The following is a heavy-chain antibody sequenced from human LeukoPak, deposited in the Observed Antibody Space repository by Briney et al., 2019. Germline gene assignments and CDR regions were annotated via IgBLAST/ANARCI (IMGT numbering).Heavy chain of an antibody. Sequence: ASVKVSCKASGYTFTGYYMHWVRQAPGQGLEWMGWINPNSGGTNYAQKFQGRVIMTRDTSISTAYMELSRLRSDDTAVYYCARESGRYDSSGYYYGLSVYFDYWGQGTLVTVSS. CDR2: INPNSGGT. D-gene: IGHD3-22*01. CDR1: GYTFTGYY. CDR3: ARESGRYDSSGYYYGLSVYFDY. V-gene: IGHV1-2*02. J-gene: IGHJ4*02.